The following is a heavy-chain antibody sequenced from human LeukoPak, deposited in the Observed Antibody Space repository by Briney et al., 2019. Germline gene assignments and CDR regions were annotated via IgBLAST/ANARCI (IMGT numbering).Heavy chain of an antibody. D-gene: IGHD1-26*01. J-gene: IGHJ4*02. CDR3: VRGPVGPTNYFDS. CDR2: FDPEDGKT. CDR1: VYTLTELS. Sequence: ASVQVSRKVSVYTLTELSIHWVRQAPGKGLEWIGGFDPEDGKTIYAQNFQGRVTMTEDTSTDTAFMRLSSLKSEDTAVYYCVRGPVGPTNYFDSWGQGTLVTVSS. V-gene: IGHV1-24*01.